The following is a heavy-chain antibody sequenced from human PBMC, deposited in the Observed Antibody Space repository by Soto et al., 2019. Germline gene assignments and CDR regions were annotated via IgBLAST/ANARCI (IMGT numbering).Heavy chain of an antibody. CDR2: ISAYNGNT. CDR1: GYTFTSYC. D-gene: IGHD3-3*01. CDR3: ARDGYDFWSGYRYYYYYGMDV. V-gene: IGHV1-18*01. Sequence: ASLKVSCKASGYTFTSYCISWVRQAPVQGFEWMGWISAYNGNTNYAQKLQGRVTMTTDTSTSTAYMELRSLRSDDTAVYYCARDGYDFWSGYRYYYYYGMDVWGQGTTVTVSS. J-gene: IGHJ6*02.